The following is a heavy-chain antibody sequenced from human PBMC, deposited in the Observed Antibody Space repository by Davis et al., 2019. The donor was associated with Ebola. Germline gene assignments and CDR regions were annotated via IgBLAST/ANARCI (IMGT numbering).Heavy chain of an antibody. V-gene: IGHV3-7*01. CDR1: GFTFSSYT. J-gene: IGHJ4*02. CDR2: IKQDGSAK. D-gene: IGHD1-1*01. CDR3: TRHINWAFDY. Sequence: PGGSLRLSCAASGFTFSSYTMNWVRQAPGKGLEWVANIKQDGSAKPYVGSVKGRFTISRDNTKNSLYLQMDSLRAEDTAVYYCTRHINWAFDYWGQGTLVTVSS.